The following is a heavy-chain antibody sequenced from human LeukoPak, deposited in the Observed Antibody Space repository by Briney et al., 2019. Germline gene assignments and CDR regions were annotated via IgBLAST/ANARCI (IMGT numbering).Heavy chain of an antibody. Sequence: PGGSLRLSCAASGFTFSTYGMHWVRQAPGKGLEWVALITYDGYYKYHSDSVKGRFTISSDTSKNTLSLQMNSLRAEDTAVYYCARDLSPVVRASPMGYWGQGTLVTVSS. CDR2: ITYDGYYK. J-gene: IGHJ4*02. CDR1: GFTFSTYG. D-gene: IGHD3-10*01. V-gene: IGHV3-30*03. CDR3: ARDLSPVVRASPMGY.